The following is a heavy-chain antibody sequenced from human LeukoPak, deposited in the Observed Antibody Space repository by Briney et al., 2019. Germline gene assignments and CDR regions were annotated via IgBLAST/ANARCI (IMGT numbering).Heavy chain of an antibody. D-gene: IGHD2-15*01. CDR2: ISAYNGNT. CDR1: GYTFTSYA. Sequence: ASVKVSCKASGYTFTSYAMNWVRQAPGQGLEWMGWISAYNGNTNYAQKLQGRVTMTTDTSTSTAYMELRSLRSDDTAVYYCARMARGYCGGGRCPNWFDPWGQGTLVTVSS. CDR3: ARMARGYCGGGRCPNWFDP. V-gene: IGHV1-18*01. J-gene: IGHJ5*02.